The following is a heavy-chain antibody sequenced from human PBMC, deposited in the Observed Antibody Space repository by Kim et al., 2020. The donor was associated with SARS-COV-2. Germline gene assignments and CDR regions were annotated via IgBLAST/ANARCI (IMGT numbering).Heavy chain of an antibody. V-gene: IGHV4-34*01. J-gene: IGHJ4*02. Sequence: SETLSLTCAVYGGSFSGYYWSWIRQPPGKGLESIGEINHSGSTNYNPSLKSRVTISVDTSKNQFSLKLSSVTAADTAVYYCARGLRRVVVVAATPYFDYWGQGTLVTVSS. CDR1: GGSFSGYY. CDR2: INHSGST. D-gene: IGHD2-15*01. CDR3: ARGLRRVVVVAATPYFDY.